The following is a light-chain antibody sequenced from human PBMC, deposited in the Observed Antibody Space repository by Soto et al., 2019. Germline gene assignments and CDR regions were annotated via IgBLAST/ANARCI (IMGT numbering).Light chain of an antibody. CDR3: QQRSNGPTWT. CDR2: DAS. J-gene: IGKJ1*01. Sequence: DIVLTQSPATLSLSPGERVTLSCRASQSVSSYLAWYQQKPGQAPRLLIYDASTRATGIPARFSGSGSGTDFTLTISSLEPQDFVVYYCQQRSNGPTWTFGQGTKVEIK. V-gene: IGKV3-11*01. CDR1: QSVSSY.